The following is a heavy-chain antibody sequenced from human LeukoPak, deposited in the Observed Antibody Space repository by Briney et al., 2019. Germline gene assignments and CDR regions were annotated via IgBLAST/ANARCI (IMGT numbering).Heavy chain of an antibody. J-gene: IGHJ4*01. CDR2: ISGSGGST. D-gene: IGHD6-19*01. V-gene: IGHV3-23*01. Sequence: GGSLRLSCAASGFTLSSHAMTWVRQTPGKGLEWVSAISGSGGSTYYADSVKGRLTISRDNSKNTLYLQMNSLRAEDTAVYYCATNAGQWLVPFDYWGLGTLVTVSS. CDR1: GFTLSSHA. CDR3: ATNAGQWLVPFDY.